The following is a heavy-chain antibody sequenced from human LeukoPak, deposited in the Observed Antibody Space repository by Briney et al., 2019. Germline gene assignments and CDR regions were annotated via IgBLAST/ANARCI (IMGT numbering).Heavy chain of an antibody. CDR2: INQISSHI. V-gene: IGHV3-21*01. Sequence: GGSLRLSCAASGFTFSSSAMNWVRQAPGKGLEWVSSINQISSHIYYAESVRGRFSISRDNAKNSVYLQMNSLRAEDTALYYCARGRDSPDVWGQGTTVTVSS. D-gene: IGHD2-15*01. J-gene: IGHJ6*02. CDR3: ARGRDSPDV. CDR1: GFTFSSSA.